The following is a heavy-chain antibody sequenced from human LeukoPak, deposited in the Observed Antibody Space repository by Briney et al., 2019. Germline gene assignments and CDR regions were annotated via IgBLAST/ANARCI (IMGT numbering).Heavy chain of an antibody. J-gene: IGHJ4*02. Sequence: GGSLRLSCAASGFTFSSYSMNWVRQAPGKGLEWVSSISSSSSYIYYADSVKGRFTISRDNAKNSLYLQMNSLRAEDTAVYYCARDSEFYSSSLDYWGQGTLVTVSS. V-gene: IGHV3-21*01. CDR2: ISSSSSYI. D-gene: IGHD6-6*01. CDR3: ARDSEFYSSSLDY. CDR1: GFTFSSYS.